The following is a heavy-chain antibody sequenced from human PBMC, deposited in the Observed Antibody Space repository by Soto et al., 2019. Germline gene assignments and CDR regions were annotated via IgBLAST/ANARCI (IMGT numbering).Heavy chain of an antibody. Sequence: GGSLRLSCAASGFTFSSYAMSWVRQAPGKGLEWVSAISGSGGSTYYADSVKGRFTISRDNSKNTLYLQMNSLRAEDTAVYYCAKDRAAGSGYLYYFDYWGQGTLVTVSS. CDR2: ISGSGGST. CDR3: AKDRAAGSGYLYYFDY. V-gene: IGHV3-23*01. D-gene: IGHD3-22*01. J-gene: IGHJ4*02. CDR1: GFTFSSYA.